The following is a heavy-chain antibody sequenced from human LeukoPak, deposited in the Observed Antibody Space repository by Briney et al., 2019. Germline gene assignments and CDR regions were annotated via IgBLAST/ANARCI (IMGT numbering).Heavy chain of an antibody. CDR2: IYYSGST. CDR3: ARHKDYYYSYMDV. J-gene: IGHJ6*03. CDR1: GGSISSYY. Sequence: PSETLSLTCTVSGGSISSYYWSWIRQPPGKGLEWIGTIYYSGSTYYNPPLTSRVTISVDTSKNQFSLKLSSVTAADTAVYYCARHKDYYYSYMDVWGKGTTVTISS. V-gene: IGHV4-39*01.